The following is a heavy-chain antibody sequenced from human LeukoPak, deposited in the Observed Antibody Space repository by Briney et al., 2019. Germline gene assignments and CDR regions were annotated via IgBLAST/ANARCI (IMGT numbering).Heavy chain of an antibody. J-gene: IGHJ3*02. D-gene: IGHD3-22*01. Sequence: SETLSLTCTVSGGSISSGDYYWSWIRQPPGKGLEWIGYIYYSGSTYYNPSLKSRVTISVDTSKNQFSLKLSSVTAADTAVYYCARELTMISPGAFDIWGQGTMVTVSS. CDR3: ARELTMISPGAFDI. CDR1: GGSISSGDYY. V-gene: IGHV4-30-4*02. CDR2: IYYSGST.